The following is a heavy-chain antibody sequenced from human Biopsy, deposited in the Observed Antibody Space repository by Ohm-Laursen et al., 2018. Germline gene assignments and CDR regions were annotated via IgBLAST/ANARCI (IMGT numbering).Heavy chain of an antibody. D-gene: IGHD5-12*01. J-gene: IGHJ4*02. CDR2: IKKKSNNDAT. Sequence: LRLSCAASGFNLSAFALHWVRQASGRGLEWVGRIKKKSNNDATAYAESMKGRFSIFRDDSKSTSFLQMNSLKIEDTAVYFCTRSAGYGYDYWGQGILVTVSS. CDR3: TRSAGYGYDY. CDR1: GFNLSAFA. V-gene: IGHV3-73*01.